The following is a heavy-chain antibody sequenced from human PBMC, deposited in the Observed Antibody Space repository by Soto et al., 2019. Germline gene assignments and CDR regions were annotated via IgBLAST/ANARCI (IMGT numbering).Heavy chain of an antibody. J-gene: IGHJ6*02. CDR3: ARLVAGSPPSYFHYVMDV. CDR2: IIPLLGST. V-gene: IGHV1-69*01. D-gene: IGHD1-26*01. Sequence: QMQLVQSGAAVRKSGSSVRVSCEASGETFSTYAFIWVRQAPGQGLEWMGGIIPLLGSTNYTQKFQDRITITADASTSTTYMERSNLRSEDTAVYYWARLVAGSPPSYFHYVMDVWGQGTTVTVSS. CDR1: GETFSTYA.